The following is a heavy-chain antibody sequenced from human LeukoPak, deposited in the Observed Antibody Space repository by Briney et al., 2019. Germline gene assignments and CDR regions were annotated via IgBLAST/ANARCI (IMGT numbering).Heavy chain of an antibody. V-gene: IGHV1-2*02. Sequence: GASVKVSCKASGYTFTGYYMHWVRRAPGQGLEWMGWINPNSGGTNYAQKFQGRVTMTRDTSISTAYMELSRLRSDDTAVYYCAREGCSSTSCYGKLNNWFDPWGQGTLVTVSS. CDR1: GYTFTGYY. J-gene: IGHJ5*02. CDR3: AREGCSSTSCYGKLNNWFDP. CDR2: INPNSGGT. D-gene: IGHD2-2*01.